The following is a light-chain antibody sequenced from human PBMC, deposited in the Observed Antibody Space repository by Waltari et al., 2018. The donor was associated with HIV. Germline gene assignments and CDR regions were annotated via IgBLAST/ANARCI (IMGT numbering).Light chain of an antibody. CDR1: SSNIGAGFH. CDR3: QSYDSSLNTYV. Sequence: QSVLTQPPSLSGAPGQRVIISCTGRSSNIGAGFHVHWYQQLPGTAPKLLIYGNNNRPAGVPDRFSGSKSGTSASLANTGLQAEDEADYYCQSYDSSLNTYVFGSGTKVTVL. J-gene: IGLJ1*01. CDR2: GNN. V-gene: IGLV1-40*01.